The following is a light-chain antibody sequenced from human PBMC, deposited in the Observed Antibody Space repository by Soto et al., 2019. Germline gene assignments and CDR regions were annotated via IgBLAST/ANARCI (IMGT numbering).Light chain of an antibody. V-gene: IGKV1-39*01. CDR2: AAS. J-gene: IGKJ2*01. CDR3: QTSYSTPT. Sequence: DIQMTQSPSSMSASVGDRVTITCRASQTISIYLNWYQQKPGKAPKLMIYAASSLQSGVPSRFSRSGSGTDITRPISSLQPEDFATYYYQTSYSTPTFGQATKLEIK. CDR1: QTISIY.